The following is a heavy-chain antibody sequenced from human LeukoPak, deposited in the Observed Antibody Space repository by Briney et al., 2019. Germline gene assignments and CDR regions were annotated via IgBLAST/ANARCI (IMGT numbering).Heavy chain of an antibody. Sequence: ASVKVSCTASGYTFTYHYIHLVRQAPGQGLEWMGIINPSNGDTNYAQRFQGRFTMTRDTSTNTVYMELSSLDSEDTAVYYCARETDVGKDFDCWGQGTLVTVSS. CDR2: INPSNGDT. D-gene: IGHD1-1*01. CDR1: GYTFTYHY. V-gene: IGHV1-46*01. J-gene: IGHJ4*02. CDR3: ARETDVGKDFDC.